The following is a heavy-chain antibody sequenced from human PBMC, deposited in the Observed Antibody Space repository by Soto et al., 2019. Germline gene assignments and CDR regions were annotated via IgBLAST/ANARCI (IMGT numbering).Heavy chain of an antibody. CDR2: INWNGGST. V-gene: IGHV3-20*04. CDR3: ASDDPYSGYAFAYFDY. CDR1: GFTFDDYG. D-gene: IGHD5-12*01. J-gene: IGHJ4*02. Sequence: EVQLVESGGGVVRPGGSLRLSCAASGFTFDDYGMSWVHQAPGKGLEWVSGINWNGGSTGYADSVKGRFTISRDNGKIXLDLQMNSLRAEDTALYYCASDDPYSGYAFAYFDYWGQGTLVTVSS.